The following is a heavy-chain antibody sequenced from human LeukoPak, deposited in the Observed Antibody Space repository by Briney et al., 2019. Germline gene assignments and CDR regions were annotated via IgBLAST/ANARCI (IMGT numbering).Heavy chain of an antibody. V-gene: IGHV4-39*02. J-gene: IGHJ1*01. CDR2: IYYSGRT. D-gene: IGHD3-22*01. CDR1: GGFISSSSYY. CDR3: ARRRYYDSTGYFD. Sequence: SETLSLTCTVSGGFISSSSYYWGWIRQPPGKGLEWFGDIYYSGRTYYNPSLRSRVSISLDTSMNHFSLTLSSVTAADTAVYYCARRRYYDSTGYFDWGRGSLVIVSS.